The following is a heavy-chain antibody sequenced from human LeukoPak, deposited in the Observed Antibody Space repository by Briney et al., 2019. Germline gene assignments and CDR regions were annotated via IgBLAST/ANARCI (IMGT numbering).Heavy chain of an antibody. Sequence: SVKVSCKASRGTFSRYAISWVRQAPGQGLEWMGGITPILGTANYAQKFQGRVTIITDESTSTAYMELNTLRSGDTAVYYCARGMVGATLGALDYWGQGSLVTVSS. CDR3: ARGMVGATLGALDY. V-gene: IGHV1-69*05. D-gene: IGHD1-26*01. CDR2: ITPILGTA. J-gene: IGHJ4*02. CDR1: RGTFSRYA.